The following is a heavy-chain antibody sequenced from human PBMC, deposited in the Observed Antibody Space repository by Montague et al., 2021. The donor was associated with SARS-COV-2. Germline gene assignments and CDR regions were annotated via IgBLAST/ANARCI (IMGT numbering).Heavy chain of an antibody. J-gene: IGHJ5*01. CDR1: GAYIGSSFSY. CDR3: AGYRVGTMLDS. Sequence: SETLSLTCTVPGAYIGSSFSYWGWIRQPPGKGLEWIGSIGYSASSFYNPSLRSRVTISEDTSRNQFSLKVTSVTAADMAVYYCAGYRVGTMLDSWGPGTLVTVSS. D-gene: IGHD1-1*01. CDR2: IGYSASS. V-gene: IGHV4-39*01.